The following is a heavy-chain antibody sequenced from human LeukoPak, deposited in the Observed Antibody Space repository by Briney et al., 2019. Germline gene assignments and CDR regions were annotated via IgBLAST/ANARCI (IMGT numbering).Heavy chain of an antibody. CDR1: GYTFTSYG. D-gene: IGHD6-13*01. CDR3: ARGSLGYSSSWYYYYGMDV. Sequence: ASVKVSCKASGYTFTSYGISWVRHAPGQGREWRGWISAYNGNTNYAQKLQGRVTMTTDTSTSTAYMELRSLRSDDTGVYYCARGSLGYSSSWYYYYGMDVWGQGTTVTVSS. CDR2: ISAYNGNT. J-gene: IGHJ6*02. V-gene: IGHV1-18*01.